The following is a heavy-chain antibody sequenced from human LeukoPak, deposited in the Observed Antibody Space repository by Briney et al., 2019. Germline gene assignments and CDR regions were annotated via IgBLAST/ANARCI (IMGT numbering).Heavy chain of an antibody. CDR3: AKLLRGVIVPYFDY. CDR2: ISGSGGDT. J-gene: IGHJ4*02. D-gene: IGHD3-10*01. CDR1: GFNFSGYA. V-gene: IGHV3-23*01. Sequence: GGSLRLSCSASGFNFSGYAMSWVRQAPGKGLEWVSAISGSGGDTYYADFVKGRFTISRDNSRNTLYLQLNRLRAEDTAVYYCAKLLRGVIVPYFDYWGQGTLVTVSS.